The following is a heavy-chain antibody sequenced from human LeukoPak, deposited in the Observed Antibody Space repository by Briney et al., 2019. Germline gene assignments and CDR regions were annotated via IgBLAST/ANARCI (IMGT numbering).Heavy chain of an antibody. V-gene: IGHV4-38-2*02. CDR1: GYSITSGSS. D-gene: IGHD3-16*01. J-gene: IGHJ5*02. CDR2: ISHSGTT. CDR3: AREGAVPGIDP. Sequence: SETLPLTCAVSGYSITSGSSWGWIRQPPGKGLEWIGTISHSGTTDYKSTLESRLTISMDTSKNLFSLRLTSVTAADTAVYYCAREGAVPGIDPWGQGTLVTVSS.